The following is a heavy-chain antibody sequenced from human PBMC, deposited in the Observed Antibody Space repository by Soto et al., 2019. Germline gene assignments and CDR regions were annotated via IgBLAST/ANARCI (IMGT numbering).Heavy chain of an antibody. Sequence: QVQLVQSGAEVKKPGASVKVSCKASGYTFTGYYMHWVRQAPGQGLEWLGWINPNSGDTNYAQKFQGRVTMTRDTSINTAYMDLSSLRSDDTAVYYCARVRMGGSDYGGQGTLVTVSS. D-gene: IGHD1-26*01. V-gene: IGHV1-2*02. CDR1: GYTFTGYY. J-gene: IGHJ4*02. CDR3: ARVRMGGSDY. CDR2: INPNSGDT.